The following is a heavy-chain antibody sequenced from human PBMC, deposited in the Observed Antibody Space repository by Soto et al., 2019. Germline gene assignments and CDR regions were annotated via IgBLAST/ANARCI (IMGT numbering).Heavy chain of an antibody. CDR1: GGSISSGGHY. J-gene: IGHJ3*02. CDR3: ARVHGDYSAFDI. Sequence: SETLSLTCTVSGGSISSGGHYWSWIRQHPGKGLEWIGYIYYSGSTYYNPSLKSRVTISVDTSKNQFSLKLSSVTAADTAVYYCARVHGDYSAFDIWGQGTMVTVSS. CDR2: IYYSGST. V-gene: IGHV4-31*03. D-gene: IGHD4-17*01.